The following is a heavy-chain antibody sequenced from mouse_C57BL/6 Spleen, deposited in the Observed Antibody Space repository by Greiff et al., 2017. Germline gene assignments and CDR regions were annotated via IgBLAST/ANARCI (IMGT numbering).Heavy chain of an antibody. CDR3: AREDYDVGYALDD. D-gene: IGHD2-4*01. Sequence: EVKVVESEGGLVQPGSSMKLSCTASGFTFSDYYMAWVRQVPERGLEWVANINYDGSSTYYLDSLKSRFIISRENAKNILYLQLSSLKSEDTATYYCAREDYDVGYALDDWGQGTSVTVSS. J-gene: IGHJ4*01. V-gene: IGHV5-16*01. CDR1: GFTFSDYY. CDR2: INYDGSST.